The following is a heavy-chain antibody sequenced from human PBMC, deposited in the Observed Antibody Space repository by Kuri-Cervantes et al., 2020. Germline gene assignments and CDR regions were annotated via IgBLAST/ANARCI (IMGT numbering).Heavy chain of an antibody. Sequence: SETLSLTCTVSGGSISSGDYYWSWIRQPPEKGLEWIGYIYYSGSTYYNPSLKSRVTISVDTSKNQFSLKLSSVTAADTAVYYCARTTYYYESSNYGRAFDIWGQGTMVTVSS. J-gene: IGHJ3*02. CDR1: GGSISSGDYY. CDR2: IYYSGST. V-gene: IGHV4-30-4*01. CDR3: ARTTYYYESSNYGRAFDI. D-gene: IGHD3-22*01.